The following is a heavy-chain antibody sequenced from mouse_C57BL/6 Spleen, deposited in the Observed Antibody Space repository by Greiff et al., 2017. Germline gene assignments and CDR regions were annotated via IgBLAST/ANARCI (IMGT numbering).Heavy chain of an antibody. CDR3: TRQRLDY. V-gene: IGHV14-4*01. CDR2: IDPENGDT. Sequence: VQLQQSGAELVRPGASVKLSCTASGFNIKADYMHWVKQRPEQGLEWIGWIDPENGDTEYASKFQGKATITADTSSNTAYMQLSSLTSEDTAVYYCTRQRLDYWGQGTTLTVSS. CDR1: GFNIKADY. J-gene: IGHJ2*01.